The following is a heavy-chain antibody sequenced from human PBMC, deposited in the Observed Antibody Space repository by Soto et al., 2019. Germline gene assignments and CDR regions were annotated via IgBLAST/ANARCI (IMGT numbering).Heavy chain of an antibody. D-gene: IGHD2-15*01. J-gene: IGHJ4*02. V-gene: IGHV3-30*18. CDR3: AKETYSGPIDY. CDR1: GFTFSSYG. Sequence: QVQLVESGGGVVQPGRSLRLSCAASGFTFSSYGKHRVRQAPGKGLEWVAVISYDGSNKYYADSVKGRFTISRDKSKNTLDLQMNSLRAEATAVYYCAKETYSGPIDYWGQGTLVTVSS. CDR2: ISYDGSNK.